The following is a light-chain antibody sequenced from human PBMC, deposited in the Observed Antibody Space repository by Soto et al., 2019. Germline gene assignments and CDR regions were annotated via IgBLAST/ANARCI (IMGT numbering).Light chain of an antibody. J-gene: IGKJ1*01. V-gene: IGKV1-5*03. Sequence: DIQMTQSPSTLSASVGDRVTITCRASQSISSWLAWYQQKPGKAPKLLIYKASSLEGGVPSRFSGSGSGTEFTLTISSLKPDDFATYYCQQYNSYSRTFGQGTKVEIK. CDR2: KAS. CDR3: QQYNSYSRT. CDR1: QSISSW.